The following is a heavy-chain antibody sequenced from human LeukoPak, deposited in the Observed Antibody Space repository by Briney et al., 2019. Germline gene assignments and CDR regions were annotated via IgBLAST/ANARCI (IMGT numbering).Heavy chain of an antibody. CDR1: GFTFSSYG. J-gene: IGHJ4*02. Sequence: GGSLRLSCAASGFTFSSYGMHWVRQAPGKGLEWVAVISYDGSNKYYADSVKGRFTISRDNSKNTLYLQMNNLRAEDTAVYYCAKEPKGIAVAVYWGQGTLVTVSS. V-gene: IGHV3-30*18. CDR2: ISYDGSNK. CDR3: AKEPKGIAVAVY. D-gene: IGHD6-19*01.